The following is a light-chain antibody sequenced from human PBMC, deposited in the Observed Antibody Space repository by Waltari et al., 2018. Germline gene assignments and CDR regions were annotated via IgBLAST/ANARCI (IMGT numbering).Light chain of an antibody. V-gene: IGLV2-11*01. J-gene: IGLJ1*01. CDR2: DVS. CDR3: CSYRGSFV. CDR1: SRHVGGYNY. Sequence: QSALTQPPSVSGSPGQSVTISCTGTSRHVGGYNYVSWYQQNPGKAPKLMIYDVSKRPSGVPDRFSGSKSGNTASLTISGLQAEDDGDYYCCSYRGSFVFGIGTKVTVL.